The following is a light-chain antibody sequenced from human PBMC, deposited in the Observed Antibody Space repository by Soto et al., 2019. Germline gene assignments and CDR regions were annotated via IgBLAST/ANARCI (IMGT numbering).Light chain of an antibody. CDR3: QQCGSSPWT. CDR2: GAS. V-gene: IGKV3-20*01. J-gene: IGKJ1*01. Sequence: EIVLTQSPGTLSLSPGERATLSCRASQSVSSSFLAWYQQKVGQAPRLLIYGASSRATGIPDRFSGSGSGTDFTLTISRLEPEDFAVYYCQQCGSSPWTFGQGTKVDIK. CDR1: QSVSSSF.